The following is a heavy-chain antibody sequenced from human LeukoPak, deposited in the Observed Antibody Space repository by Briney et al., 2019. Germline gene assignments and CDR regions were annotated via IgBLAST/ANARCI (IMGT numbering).Heavy chain of an antibody. Sequence: KGGESLKISCKGSGYSFTSYWIGWVRQMPGKGLEWMGIIYPGDSDTRYSPSFQGQVTISADKSISTAYLQWSSLKASDTAMYYCARSAYPDSSRYDYYYYYMDVWGKGTTVTVSS. CDR1: GYSFTSYW. CDR2: IYPGDSDT. CDR3: ARSAYPDSSRYDYYYYYMDV. V-gene: IGHV5-51*01. D-gene: IGHD6-13*01. J-gene: IGHJ6*03.